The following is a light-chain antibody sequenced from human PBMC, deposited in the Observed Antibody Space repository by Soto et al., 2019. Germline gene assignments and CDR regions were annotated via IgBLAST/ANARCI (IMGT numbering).Light chain of an antibody. V-gene: IGKV3-11*01. J-gene: IGKJ5*01. CDR3: QQRRSWPPTIT. CDR1: QSVSTY. CDR2: DAS. Sequence: VLTQSPATLSLSPGDSATLSCRDSQSVSTYLAWYQQRPGQAPRLLIYDASYRATDIPPRSSGSGSGTDFTLNISSLEPEDFAVYYCQQRRSWPPTITFGQGTRLEIK.